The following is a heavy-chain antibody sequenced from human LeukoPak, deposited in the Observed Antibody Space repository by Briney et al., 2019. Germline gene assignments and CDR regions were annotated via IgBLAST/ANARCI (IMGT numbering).Heavy chain of an antibody. J-gene: IGHJ4*02. CDR2: IFHSGST. CDR3: ARNEGSSDFNY. D-gene: IGHD6-25*01. CDR1: GGSISSNNW. Sequence: SETLSLTCAVSGGSISSNNWWSWVRQPPGKGLEWIGEIFHSGSTNYNPSPKSRVTISVDKSKNQFSLKVNSVTAADTAVYYCARNEGSSDFNYWGQGTLVTVSS. V-gene: IGHV4-4*02.